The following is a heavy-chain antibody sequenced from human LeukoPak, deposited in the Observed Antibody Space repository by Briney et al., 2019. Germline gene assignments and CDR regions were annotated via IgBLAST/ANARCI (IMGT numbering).Heavy chain of an antibody. V-gene: IGHV1-18*01. Sequence: ASVKVSCKASGYTFTNHAISWVRQAPGQGLEWMGWISAYNGDTNYAQKLQGRATMTTDTSTSTAYMELRSLRSDDTAVYYCARDQGYTVTTGGAFDIWGQGTMVTVSS. CDR2: ISAYNGDT. D-gene: IGHD4-17*01. CDR1: GYTFTNHA. CDR3: ARDQGYTVTTGGAFDI. J-gene: IGHJ3*02.